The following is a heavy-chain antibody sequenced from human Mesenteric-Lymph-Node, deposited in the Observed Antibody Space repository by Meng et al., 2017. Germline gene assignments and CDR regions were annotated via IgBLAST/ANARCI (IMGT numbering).Heavy chain of an antibody. CDR2: IYYSGST. CDR1: GGSISSSSYY. Sequence: SETLSLTCTVSGGSISSSSYYWGWIRQPPGKGLEWIGSIYYSGSTYYNPSLKSRVTISVDTSKNQFSLKLSSVTAADTAVYYCARLTYYYDSRYYYGMDVWGQGTTVTVSS. CDR3: ARLTYYYDSRYYYGMDV. D-gene: IGHD3-22*01. V-gene: IGHV4-39*07. J-gene: IGHJ6*02.